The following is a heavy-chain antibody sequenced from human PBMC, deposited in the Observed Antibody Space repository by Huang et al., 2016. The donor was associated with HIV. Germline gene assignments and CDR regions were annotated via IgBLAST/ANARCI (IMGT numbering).Heavy chain of an antibody. Sequence: QVQLQESGPGLVKPSETLSLTCSVSGDSMSRQYWSWIRQPPGKGLQWIGTVFNTGSTNYNPSFQTRVTISLDTSRSQFSLTLKSVTPADTAVYYCAQEKSFGNWANNWFDPWGQGTLVAVSS. CDR1: GDSMSRQY. D-gene: IGHD3-16*01. CDR2: VFNTGST. V-gene: IGHV4-59*08. J-gene: IGHJ5*02. CDR3: AQEKSFGNWANNWFDP.